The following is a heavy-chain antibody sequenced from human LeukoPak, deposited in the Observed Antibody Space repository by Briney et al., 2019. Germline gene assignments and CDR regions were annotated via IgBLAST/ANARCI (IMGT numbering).Heavy chain of an antibody. D-gene: IGHD1-26*01. CDR1: GGSISSYY. J-gene: IGHJ6*02. V-gene: IGHV4-59*01. Sequence: SETLSLTCTVSGGSISSYYWSWIRQPPGKGLEWIGYIYYSGSTNYNPSLKSRVTISVDTSKNQFSLKLSSVTAADTAVYYCARFVVGATTYYYYGMDVRGQGTTVTVSS. CDR2: IYYSGST. CDR3: ARFVVGATTYYYYGMDV.